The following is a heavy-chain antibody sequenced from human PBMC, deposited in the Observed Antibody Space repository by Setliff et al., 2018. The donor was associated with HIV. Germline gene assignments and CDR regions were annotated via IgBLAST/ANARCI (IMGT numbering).Heavy chain of an antibody. V-gene: IGHV3-7*03. J-gene: IGHJ4*02. CDR1: GFTFSTYW. CDR2: IKQDGSAK. CDR3: ARRMSSGSYYDY. D-gene: IGHD1-26*01. Sequence: PGGSLRLSCATSGFTFSTYWMSWVRQAPGKGLEWVANIKQDGSAKYYVDSVKGRFTISRDNANSSLFLEMNSLRVEDAAVYYCARRMSSGSYYDYWGQGTLVTVSS.